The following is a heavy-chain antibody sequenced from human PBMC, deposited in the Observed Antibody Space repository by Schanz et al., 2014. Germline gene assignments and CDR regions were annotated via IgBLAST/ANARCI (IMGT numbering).Heavy chain of an antibody. D-gene: IGHD6-19*01. CDR1: GFTFSDYS. CDR2: ISDSSSYI. J-gene: IGHJ4*02. CDR3: ARDRVQYSSGRYSDS. Sequence: EVHLVESGGGLVKPGGSLRLSCGASGFTFSDYSMNWVRQAPGKGLEWVSSISDSSSYIYYADSVKGRFTISRDNAKNSLYLQMSSLRAEDTAVYYCARDRVQYSSGRYSDSWGQGTLVTVSS. V-gene: IGHV3-21*01.